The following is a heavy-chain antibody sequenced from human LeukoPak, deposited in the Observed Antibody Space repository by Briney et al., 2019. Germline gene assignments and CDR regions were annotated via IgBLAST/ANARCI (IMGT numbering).Heavy chain of an antibody. CDR1: GFTFSSYA. D-gene: IGHD3-10*01. V-gene: IGHV3-23*01. CDR3: AKELVWFGELFPLSFDP. Sequence: PGGSLRLSCAASGFTFSSYAMSWVRQAPGKGLEWVSAISGSGGSTYYADSVKGRFTISRDNSKNTLYLQMNSLRAEDTAVYYCAKELVWFGELFPLSFDPWGQGTLVTVSS. CDR2: ISGSGGST. J-gene: IGHJ5*02.